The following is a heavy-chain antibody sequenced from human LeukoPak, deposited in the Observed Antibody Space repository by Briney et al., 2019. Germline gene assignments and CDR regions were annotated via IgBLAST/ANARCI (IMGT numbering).Heavy chain of an antibody. V-gene: IGHV1-8*03. CDR1: GYTFTSYD. J-gene: IGHJ5*02. CDR3: ARYRRYYDSSGSNWFDP. D-gene: IGHD3-22*01. CDR2: MNPNSGNT. Sequence: ASVKVSCKASGYTFTSYDINWVRQATGQGLEWMGWMNPNSGNTGYAQKFQGRVTITRNTSTSTAYVELSSLRSEDTAVYYCARYRRYYDSSGSNWFDPWGQGTLVTVSS.